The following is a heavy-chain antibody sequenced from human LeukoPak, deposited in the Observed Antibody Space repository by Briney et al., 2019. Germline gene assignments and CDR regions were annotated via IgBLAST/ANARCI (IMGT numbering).Heavy chain of an antibody. J-gene: IGHJ3*02. V-gene: IGHV4-39*01. CDR2: IYYSGST. CDR1: GGSISSSSYY. Sequence: PSETLSLTCTVSGGSISSSSYYWGWIRQPPGKGLEWIGSIYYSGSTYYNPSLKSRVTISVDTSRNQFSLKLSSVTAADTAVYYCARPRILVDIQLWFGDDAFDIWGQGTMVTVSS. D-gene: IGHD3-10*01. CDR3: ARPRILVDIQLWFGDDAFDI.